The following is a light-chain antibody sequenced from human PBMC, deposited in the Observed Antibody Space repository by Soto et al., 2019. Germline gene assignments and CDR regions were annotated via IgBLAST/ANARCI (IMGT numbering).Light chain of an antibody. CDR2: EVS. J-gene: IGLJ1*01. Sequence: QSALTQPASVSGSHGQSIAISCTGTSSDVGGYNYVSWYQQHPGKAPKLMLYEVSDRPSGVSSRFSGSKSGSTASLTISGLQAEDEGDYYCCSPTTTSTLVFGTGTNLTVL. CDR1: SSDVGGYNY. V-gene: IGLV2-14*01. CDR3: CSPTTTSTLV.